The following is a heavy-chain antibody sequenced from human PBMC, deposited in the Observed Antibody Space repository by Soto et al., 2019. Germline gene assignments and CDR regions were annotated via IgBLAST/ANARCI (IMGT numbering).Heavy chain of an antibody. D-gene: IGHD1-26*01. CDR2: INNRNGNT. Sequence: QVQLEQSGVEMRKPGASVKVSCKASGHTFITFGVSWVRQAPGQGLEWMGWINNRNGNTNYAQKFQGRVSMTRDTSTTTVYMELRSLTSDDAAVYFCARETNQWDHKDWDSWGQGTLVIVSS. V-gene: IGHV1-18*01. CDR3: ARETNQWDHKDWDS. J-gene: IGHJ4*02. CDR1: GHTFITFG.